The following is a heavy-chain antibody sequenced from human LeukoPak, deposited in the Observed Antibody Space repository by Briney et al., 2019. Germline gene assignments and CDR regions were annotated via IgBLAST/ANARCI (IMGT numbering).Heavy chain of an antibody. J-gene: IGHJ5*02. V-gene: IGHV4-61*01. CDR1: GGSISSSSYY. CDR2: IYYSGST. Sequence: SETLSLTCTVSGGSISSSSYYWSWIRQPPGKGLEWIGYIYYSGSTNYNPSLKSRVTISVDTSKNQFSLKLSSVTAADTAVYYCARDTAAGTNNWFDPWGQGTLVTVSS. CDR3: ARDTAAGTNNWFDP. D-gene: IGHD6-13*01.